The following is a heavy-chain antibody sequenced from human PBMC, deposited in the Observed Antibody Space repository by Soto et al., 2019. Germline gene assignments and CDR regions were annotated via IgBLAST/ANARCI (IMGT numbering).Heavy chain of an antibody. J-gene: IGHJ4*02. CDR2: VYYSGST. D-gene: IGHD3-10*01. Sequence: SETLSLTCTVSSGSVSGSGYYWSWIRQHPGKGLEWIGYVYYSGSTYYNPSLKSRLTISIDTSTNQFSLKLGSVSAADTAVYYCAXSSGYYGSGSSYYYFDYWGQGTLVTVSS. CDR3: AXSSGYYGSGSSYYYFDY. V-gene: IGHV4-31*03. CDR1: SGSVSGSGYY.